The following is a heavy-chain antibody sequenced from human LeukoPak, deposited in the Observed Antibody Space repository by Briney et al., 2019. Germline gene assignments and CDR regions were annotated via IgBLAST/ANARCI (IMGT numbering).Heavy chain of an antibody. Sequence: PSQTLSLTCAVSGGSISSGSYYWSWIRRPAGKGLEWIGRIYTSGSTNYNPSLKSRVTISVDTSKNQFSLKLSSVIAADTAVYYCARDKHRYNWNDGSVTPANDDAFDIWGQGTMVTVSS. CDR2: IYTSGST. CDR3: ARDKHRYNWNDGSVTPANDDAFDI. CDR1: GGSISSGSYY. D-gene: IGHD1-1*01. V-gene: IGHV4-61*02. J-gene: IGHJ3*02.